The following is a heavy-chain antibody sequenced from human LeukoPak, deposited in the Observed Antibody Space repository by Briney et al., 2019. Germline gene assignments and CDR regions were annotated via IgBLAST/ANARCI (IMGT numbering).Heavy chain of an antibody. CDR1: SGFFSGYY. CDR3: LRGGYDSSGYGPYYYYYMDV. J-gene: IGHJ6*03. Sequence: SETLSLTCAVWSGFFSGYYWSGIRQPPGKGLEWIGEINHSGSTNYNPSLKSRVTISVDTSKNQLSPKLSSVTAADTGLYPILRGGYDSSGYGPYYYYYMDVWGKGTTVTVSS. V-gene: IGHV4-34*01. CDR2: INHSGST. D-gene: IGHD3-22*01.